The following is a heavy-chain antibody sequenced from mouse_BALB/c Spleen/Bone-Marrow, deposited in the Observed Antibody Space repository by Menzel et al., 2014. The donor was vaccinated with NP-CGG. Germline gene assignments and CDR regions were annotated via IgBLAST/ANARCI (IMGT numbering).Heavy chain of an antibody. D-gene: IGHD2-1*01. J-gene: IGHJ3*01. CDR2: INPSNGGT. CDR1: GYTFTSYY. V-gene: IGHV1S81*02. CDR3: TRSNGNWFAY. Sequence: VKLMESGGELVKPGASVKLSCKASGYTFTSYYIYWVKQRPGQGLEWIGEINPSNGGTNFNEKFKSKATLTVDKSSSTAYMQLSSLTSEDSAVYYCTRSNGNWFAYWGQGTLVTVSA.